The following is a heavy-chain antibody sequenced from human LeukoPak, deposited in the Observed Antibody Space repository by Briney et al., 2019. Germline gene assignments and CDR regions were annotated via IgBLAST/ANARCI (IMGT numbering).Heavy chain of an antibody. V-gene: IGHV4-4*07. CDR1: GGSISSYY. CDR3: ARGPYRSNWYSLDY. Sequence: SETLSLTCTVSGGSISSYYWNWIRQPAGKGLEWIGRIYTSGNTNYNPSLESRVTMSVDTSKNQFSLKLTSVTAADTAVYYCARGPYRSNWYSLDYWGQGTLVTVSS. CDR2: IYTSGNT. J-gene: IGHJ4*02. D-gene: IGHD6-13*01.